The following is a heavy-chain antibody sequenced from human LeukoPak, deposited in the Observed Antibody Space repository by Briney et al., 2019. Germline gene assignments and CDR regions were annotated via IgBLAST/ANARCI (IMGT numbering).Heavy chain of an antibody. V-gene: IGHV4-59*11. CDR1: GGSISSHY. J-gene: IGHJ5*02. CDR3: ARSWPIAAAGTHGGWFGP. Sequence: KPSETLSLTCTVSGGSISSHYWSWIRQPPGKGLEWIGYIYYSGSTNYNPSLKSRVTISVDTSKNQFSLKLSSVTAADTAVYYCARSWPIAAAGTHGGWFGPWGQGTLVTVSS. D-gene: IGHD6-13*01. CDR2: IYYSGST.